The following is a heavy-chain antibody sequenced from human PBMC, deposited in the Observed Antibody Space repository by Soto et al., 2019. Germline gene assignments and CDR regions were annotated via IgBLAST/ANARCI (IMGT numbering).Heavy chain of an antibody. V-gene: IGHV4-4*07. CDR1: GGSMTNYY. CDR2: IFDSGHT. CDR3: VREGDYSDNNGFPLFDY. Sequence: SETLSLTCTVSGGSMTNYYWSWIRQPAGKGLEWIGRIFDSGHTNYNPSLKSRVILSVDTSRNQFSLRLTSVTAADTAVYYCVREGDYSDNNGFPLFDYWGQGTLVTVSS. D-gene: IGHD3-22*01. J-gene: IGHJ4*02.